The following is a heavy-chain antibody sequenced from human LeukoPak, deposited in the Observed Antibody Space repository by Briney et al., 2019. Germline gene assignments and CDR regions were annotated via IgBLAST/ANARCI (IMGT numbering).Heavy chain of an antibody. V-gene: IGHV3-23*03. J-gene: IGHJ3*02. D-gene: IGHD3-22*01. Sequence: PGGSLRLSCAASGFTFSSYAMSWVRQAPGKGLEWVSVIYSGGSTYYADSVKGRFTISRDNSKNTLYLQMNSLRAEDTAVYYCAKDLRMRVVVRIAFDIWGQGTMVTVSS. CDR1: GFTFSSYA. CDR3: AKDLRMRVVVRIAFDI. CDR2: IYSGGST.